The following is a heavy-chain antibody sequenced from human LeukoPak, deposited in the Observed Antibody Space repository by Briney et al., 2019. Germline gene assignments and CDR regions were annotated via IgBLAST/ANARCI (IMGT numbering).Heavy chain of an antibody. CDR1: GGSMFSYY. Sequence: SETLSLTCTVSGGSMFSYYWNWIRQPPGKGLEWIGYIYSSGITNYSPSFRSRGTMSVATSRNQFSLRLTSVTAADTAIYYCARRAYYDSSGYHPTSGYFDLWGRGTLVTVSS. CDR2: IYSSGIT. V-gene: IGHV4-4*08. CDR3: ARRAYYDSSGYHPTSGYFDL. D-gene: IGHD3-22*01. J-gene: IGHJ2*01.